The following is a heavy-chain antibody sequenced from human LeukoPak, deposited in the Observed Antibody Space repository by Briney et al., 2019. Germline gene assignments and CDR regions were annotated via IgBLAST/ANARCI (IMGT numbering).Heavy chain of an antibody. CDR1: GYSISSGYY. V-gene: IGHV4-38-2*02. CDR2: IYHSGRT. Sequence: SETLSLTCTVSGYSISSGYYWGWIRQPPGKGLEWIGSIYHSGRTFYNPSLKSRVTMSLDTSKNQFSLKLSSVTAADTAVYYCARDENGYVWGSFRAWGQGTLVTVSS. D-gene: IGHD3-16*02. CDR3: ARDENGYVWGSFRA. J-gene: IGHJ5*02.